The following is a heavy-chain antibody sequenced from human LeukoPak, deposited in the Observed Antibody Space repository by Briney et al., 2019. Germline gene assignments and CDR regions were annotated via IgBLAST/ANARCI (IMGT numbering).Heavy chain of an antibody. V-gene: IGHV3-30*18. J-gene: IGHJ3*02. CDR2: ISNDGSNK. Sequence: GRSLRLSCAASGFSFRSYGMHWVRQAPGKGRECVAVISNDGSNKHSADPVKGRFTISRDTSKNTLYLKMTSLRGEDTAVYYCAKDYLGGSHTFDIWGQGTMVTVSS. CDR3: AKDYLGGSHTFDI. D-gene: IGHD7-27*01. CDR1: GFSFRSYG.